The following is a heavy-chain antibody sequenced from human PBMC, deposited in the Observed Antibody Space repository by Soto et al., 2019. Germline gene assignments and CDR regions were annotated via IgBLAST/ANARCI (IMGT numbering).Heavy chain of an antibody. V-gene: IGHV3-11*05. CDR3: ARGRGAAADYFDF. J-gene: IGHJ4*02. CDR1: GFPFSDYY. CDR2: ISSSTSHT. D-gene: IGHD6-13*01. Sequence: QVQLVESGGGLVKPGGSLRLSCAVSGFPFSDYYMPWIRQAPGKGLEWVSYISSSTSHTNYADSVKGRFTISRDNAKNSLCLQMNSLRAEDTAVYYCARGRGAAADYFDFWGQGTLVTVSS.